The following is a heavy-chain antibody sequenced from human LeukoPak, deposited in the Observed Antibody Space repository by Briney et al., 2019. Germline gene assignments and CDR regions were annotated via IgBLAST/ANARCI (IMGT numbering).Heavy chain of an antibody. V-gene: IGHV3-7*03. J-gene: IGHJ3*02. D-gene: IGHD3-10*01. CDR3: ARDWVAGVPFDAFDI. CDR1: GFTLSSYW. CDR2: IKEDGSEK. Sequence: GGSLRLSCAASGFTLSSYWMSWVRQAPGKGLEWAANIKEDGSEKYYVDSVKGRFTISRDNAKNSLYLHMNSLTAEDTAMYYCARDWVAGVPFDAFDIWGQGTMVSVSS.